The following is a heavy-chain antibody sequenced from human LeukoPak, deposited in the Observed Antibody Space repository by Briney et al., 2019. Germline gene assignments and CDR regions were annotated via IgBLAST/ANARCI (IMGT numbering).Heavy chain of an antibody. CDR3: ARGVLLWFGYDY. D-gene: IGHD3-10*01. CDR2: IYSGGST. CDR1: GGSISSSNY. V-gene: IGHV3-53*01. Sequence: GTLSLTCAVSGGSISSSNYMSWVRQAPGKGLEWVSVIYSGGSTYYADSVKGRFTISRDNSKNTLYLQMNSLRAEDTAVYYCARGVLLWFGYDYWGQGTLVTVSS. J-gene: IGHJ4*02.